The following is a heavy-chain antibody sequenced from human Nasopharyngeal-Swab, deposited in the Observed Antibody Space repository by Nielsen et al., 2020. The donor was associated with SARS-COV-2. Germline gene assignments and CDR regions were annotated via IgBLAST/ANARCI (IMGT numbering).Heavy chain of an antibody. CDR1: GGSFSGYY. Sequence: SETLSLTCAVYGGSFSGYYWSWIRQPPGKGLEWIGEINHSGSTNYNPSLKSRVTISVDTSKNQFSLKLSSVTAADTAVYYCARGGNYGDYALVNWGQGTLVTVSS. D-gene: IGHD4-17*01. CDR2: INHSGST. V-gene: IGHV4-34*01. J-gene: IGHJ4*02. CDR3: ARGGNYGDYALVN.